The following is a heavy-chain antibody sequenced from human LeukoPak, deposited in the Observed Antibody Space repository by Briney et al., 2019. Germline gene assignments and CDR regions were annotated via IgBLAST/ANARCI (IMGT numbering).Heavy chain of an antibody. Sequence: SVKVSCKASGGTFSSYAISWVRQAPGQGLEWMGRIIPILGIANYAQKFQGRVTITADKSTSTAYMELSSLRSEDTAVYYCARTQLLWFGELLLGVAFDIWGQGTMVTVSS. J-gene: IGHJ3*02. CDR3: ARTQLLWFGELLLGVAFDI. CDR1: GGTFSSYA. D-gene: IGHD3-10*01. CDR2: IIPILGIA. V-gene: IGHV1-69*04.